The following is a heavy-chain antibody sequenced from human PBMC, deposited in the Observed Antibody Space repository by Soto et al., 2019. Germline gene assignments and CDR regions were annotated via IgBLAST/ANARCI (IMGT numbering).Heavy chain of an antibody. CDR2: VFWNDDK. CDR1: GFSFSNSGVA. Sequence: QITLKESGPTLVRPTQTLTLTCTFSGFSFSNSGVAVAWIRQPPGKALEWLALVFWNDDKRYSPSLSDRLTITTDTSETQAVLRITNMDPVDTATYDCAPITNCGRDCSFDSWGQGPLVSVSS. CDR3: APITNCGRDCSFDS. J-gene: IGHJ4*02. D-gene: IGHD2-21*02. V-gene: IGHV2-5*01.